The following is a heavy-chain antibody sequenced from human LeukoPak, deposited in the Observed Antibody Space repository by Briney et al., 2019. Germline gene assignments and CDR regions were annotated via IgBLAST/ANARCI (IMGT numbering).Heavy chain of an antibody. CDR2: ISSSGSTI. CDR3: SRDVRQVMQYSSGYKD. Sequence: GGSLRLSCAASGFTFSNYYMSWIRQAPGKGLEWVSYISSSGSTIYYADPVKGRFTISRDNAKNSLYLQMNSLRAEDTAVYYCSRDVRQVMQYSSGYKDWGQGTLVTVSS. V-gene: IGHV3-11*01. J-gene: IGHJ4*02. D-gene: IGHD3-22*01. CDR1: GFTFSNYY.